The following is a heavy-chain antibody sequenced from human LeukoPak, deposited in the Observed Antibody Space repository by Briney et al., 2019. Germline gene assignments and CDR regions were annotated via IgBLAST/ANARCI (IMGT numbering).Heavy chain of an antibody. J-gene: IGHJ4*02. V-gene: IGHV3-23*01. D-gene: IGHD3-22*01. Sequence: GGSLRLTCAASGFTFSSYAMSWVRQAPGKGLEWVSSITSSGAATYYADSVKGRFTISRDNSDNTLYLQMNSLRAEDTAVYYCAKDRPNYYGSNGHYYKLNGDCWGQGTLVTVSS. CDR3: AKDRPNYYGSNGHYYKLNGDC. CDR2: ITSSGAAT. CDR1: GFTFSSYA.